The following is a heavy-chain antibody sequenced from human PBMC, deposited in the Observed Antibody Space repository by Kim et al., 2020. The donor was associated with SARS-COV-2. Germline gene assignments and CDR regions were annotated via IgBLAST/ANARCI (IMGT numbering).Heavy chain of an antibody. Sequence: LEGRFTISRDNSKNTLYLQMNNLRAEDTALYYCVKEAAFTTVVVDYYFDFWGQGTLVTVSS. J-gene: IGHJ4*02. V-gene: IGHV3-30*02. D-gene: IGHD2-15*01. CDR3: VKEAAFTTVVVDYYFDF.